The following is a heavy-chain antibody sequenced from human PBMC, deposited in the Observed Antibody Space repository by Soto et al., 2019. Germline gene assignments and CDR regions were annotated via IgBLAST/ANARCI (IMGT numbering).Heavy chain of an antibody. CDR3: AARSSSYHHYDY. V-gene: IGHV3-23*01. Sequence: EVQLLESGGGLVQPGGSLRLSCAASGFTFSSYAMIWVRQAPGKGLEWVSAISGSGGSTYYADSVKGRFTISRDNSKNTLYLQMNSLRAEDTAVYYCAARSSSYHHYDYWGQGTLVTVSS. CDR2: ISGSGGST. J-gene: IGHJ4*02. CDR1: GFTFSSYA. D-gene: IGHD2-15*01.